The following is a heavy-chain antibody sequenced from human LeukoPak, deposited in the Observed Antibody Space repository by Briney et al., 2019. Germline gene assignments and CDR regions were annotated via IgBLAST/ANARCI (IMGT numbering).Heavy chain of an antibody. V-gene: IGHV3-30*04. J-gene: IGHJ4*02. CDR1: GFTFSSYA. Sequence: GGSLRLSCAASGFTFSSYAMHWVRQAPGKGLEWVAVISYDGSNKYYADSVKGRFTISRDNSKNTLYLQMNSLRAEDTAVYYCARGSHRSFYGDYSFDYWGQGTLVTVSS. CDR2: ISYDGSNK. CDR3: ARGSHRSFYGDYSFDY. D-gene: IGHD4-17*01.